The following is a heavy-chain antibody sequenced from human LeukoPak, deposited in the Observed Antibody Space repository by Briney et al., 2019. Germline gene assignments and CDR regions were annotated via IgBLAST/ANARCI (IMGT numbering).Heavy chain of an antibody. CDR3: ARTAKDIVIVPASYYMDV. Sequence: GGSLRPSCPPSGLTLTNYGMNWVRQPPGKGLEWVSSISSSGTSIDYADSVKGRFTASRDSATNSLYLQMNSLRAEDTAVYYCARTAKDIVIVPASYYMDVWGKGTTVTVSS. CDR1: GLTLTNYG. V-gene: IGHV3-21*01. D-gene: IGHD2-2*01. CDR2: ISSSGTSI. J-gene: IGHJ6*03.